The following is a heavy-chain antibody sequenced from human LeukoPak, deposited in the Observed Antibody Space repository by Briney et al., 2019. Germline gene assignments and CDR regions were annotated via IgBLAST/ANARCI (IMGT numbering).Heavy chain of an antibody. D-gene: IGHD1-26*01. V-gene: IGHV4-59*01. Sequence: SETLSLTCTVSGGSISSYYWSWIRQPPGKGLEWIGYIYYSGSTNYNPSLKCRVTISVDTSKNQFSLKLSSVTAADTAVYYCARATRIGGACDYWGQGTLVTVSS. CDR2: IYYSGST. CDR3: ARATRIGGACDY. J-gene: IGHJ4*02. CDR1: GGSISSYY.